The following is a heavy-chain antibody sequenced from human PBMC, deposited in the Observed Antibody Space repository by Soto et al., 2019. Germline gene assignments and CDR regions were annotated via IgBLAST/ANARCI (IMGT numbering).Heavy chain of an antibody. J-gene: IGHJ5*02. D-gene: IGHD6-19*01. V-gene: IGHV4-39*01. CDR2: IYYSGST. CDR1: GGSISSSSYY. CDR3: ARRVAVAGKTWFDP. Sequence: SETLSLTCTASGGSISSSSYYWGWIRQPPGKGLEWIGSIYYSGSTYYNPSLKSRVTISVDTSKNQFSLKLSSVTAADTAVYYCARRVAVAGKTWFDPWGQGTLVTVSS.